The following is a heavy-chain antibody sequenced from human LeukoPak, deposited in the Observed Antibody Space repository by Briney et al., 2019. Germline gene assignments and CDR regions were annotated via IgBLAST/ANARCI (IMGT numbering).Heavy chain of an antibody. J-gene: IGHJ6*02. CDR1: SGSVSSSSYY. CDR2: MFYSGST. CDR3: ATLGDYGDHYYGMDV. D-gene: IGHD4-17*01. Sequence: SETLSLTCAVSSGSVSSSSYYWAWIPHPQGKGRGWIGSMFYSGSTYYNPSLKSRVTISVDTSKNHFSLKLNSVTAADTAVYYCATLGDYGDHYYGMDVWGQGTTVTVSS. V-gene: IGHV4-39*02.